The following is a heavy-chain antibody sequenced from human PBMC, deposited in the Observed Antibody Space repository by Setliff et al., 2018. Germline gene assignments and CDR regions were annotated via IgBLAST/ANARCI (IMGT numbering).Heavy chain of an antibody. V-gene: IGHV1-46*01. CDR2: IHTGGGSA. CDR3: ARRPIALAGYRKGAFDI. Sequence: GASVKVSCKASGYSFTGYYMHWVRQAPRQGLEWMGIIHTGGGSASYAQKFQGRVTMTSDTSTSTVYMELRTLRSDDTAVYFCARRPIALAGYRKGAFDIWGQGTMVTVSS. CDR1: GYSFTGYY. D-gene: IGHD6-19*01. J-gene: IGHJ3*02.